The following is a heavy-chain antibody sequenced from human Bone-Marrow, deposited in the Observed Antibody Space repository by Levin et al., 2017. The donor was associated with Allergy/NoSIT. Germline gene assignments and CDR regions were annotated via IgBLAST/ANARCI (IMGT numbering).Heavy chain of an antibody. D-gene: IGHD5-18*01. CDR3: TTETGYTYGFTGLFDS. CDR2: IKSETVGETV. J-gene: IGHJ4*02. V-gene: IGHV3-15*01. Sequence: GESLKISCAASGFTFSNAWMSWVRQAPGKGLEWVGRIKSETVGETVDYGAPVQGRFTISRDDSKNTLYLQMDSRKSEDTAVYYCTTETGYTYGFTGLFDSWGQGTLVTVSS. CDR1: GFTFSNAW.